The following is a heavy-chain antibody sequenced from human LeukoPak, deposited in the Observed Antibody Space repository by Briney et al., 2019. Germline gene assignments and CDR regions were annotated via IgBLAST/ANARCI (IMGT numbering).Heavy chain of an antibody. D-gene: IGHD1-26*01. J-gene: IGHJ4*02. Sequence: GGSLRLSCAASGFTFSSYSMNWVRQAPGKGLEWVSSISSSSSYIYYADSVKGRFTISRDNAKNSLYLQMNTPRAEDTAVYYCARDWTTYSGSQYYFDFWGQGTLVTVSS. CDR3: ARDWTTYSGSQYYFDF. CDR2: ISSSSSYI. V-gene: IGHV3-21*01. CDR1: GFTFSSYS.